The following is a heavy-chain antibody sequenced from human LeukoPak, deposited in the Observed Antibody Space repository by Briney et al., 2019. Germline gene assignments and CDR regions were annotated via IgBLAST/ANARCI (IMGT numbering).Heavy chain of an antibody. CDR3: ARAGPVVPAARNYYYYGMDV. V-gene: IGHV3-30-3*01. J-gene: IGHJ6*02. D-gene: IGHD2-2*01. Sequence: GGSLRLSCAATGFTFSSYAMHWVRQAPGKGLEWVAVISYDGSNKYYADSVKGRFTISRDDSKNTLYLQMNSLRAEDTAVYYCARAGPVVPAARNYYYYGMDVWGQGTTVTVSS. CDR1: GFTFSSYA. CDR2: ISYDGSNK.